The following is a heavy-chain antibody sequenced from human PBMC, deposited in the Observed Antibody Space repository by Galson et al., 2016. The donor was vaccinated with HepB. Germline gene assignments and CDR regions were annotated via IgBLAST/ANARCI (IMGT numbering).Heavy chain of an antibody. J-gene: IGHJ2*01. CDR1: GFTFSSYA. Sequence: SLRLSCAASGFTFSSYAMSWVRQAPGKGLEWVSAISGSGASTYYADSVKGRLTISRDNSKNTLYLQMNSLRAEDTAVYYCASVSIARRQGDLWGRGTLVTVSS. CDR3: ASVSIARRQGDL. CDR2: ISGSGAST. V-gene: IGHV3-23*01. D-gene: IGHD6-6*01.